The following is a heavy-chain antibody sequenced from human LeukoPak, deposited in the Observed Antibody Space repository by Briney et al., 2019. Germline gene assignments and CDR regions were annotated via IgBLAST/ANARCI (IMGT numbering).Heavy chain of an antibody. Sequence: GGSLRLSCAASGHTVSSNYMSWVRQAPGKGLEWVSVIYSGGSTYYADSVKGRFTISRDNSKNTLYLQMNSLRAEDTAVYYCARAPRPARIAAAFFDIWGQGTMVTVSS. CDR1: GHTVSSNY. V-gene: IGHV3-53*01. CDR2: IYSGGST. CDR3: ARAPRPARIAAAFFDI. D-gene: IGHD6-13*01. J-gene: IGHJ3*02.